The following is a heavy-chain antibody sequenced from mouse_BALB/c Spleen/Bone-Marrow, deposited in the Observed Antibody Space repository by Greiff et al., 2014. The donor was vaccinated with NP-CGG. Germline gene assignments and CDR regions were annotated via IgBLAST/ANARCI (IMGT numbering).Heavy chain of an antibody. D-gene: IGHD5-1*01. CDR1: GFNIKDTY. J-gene: IGHJ4*01. Sequence: VQLQQSGAELVKPGASVKLSCTASGFNIKDTYIYWVKQRPEQGLEWVGRIYPANGNTKYDPKFQGKATIAADTSSNPAYLQLSSLTSEDTAVYYCSGGYYEYLFALHYWGHGTSATVSS. CDR2: IYPANGNT. CDR3: SGGYYEYLFALHY. V-gene: IGHV14-3*02.